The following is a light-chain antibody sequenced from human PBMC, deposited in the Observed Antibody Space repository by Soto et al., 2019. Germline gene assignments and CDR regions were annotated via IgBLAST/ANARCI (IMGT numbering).Light chain of an antibody. J-gene: IGKJ1*01. CDR2: GAS. CDR1: QSVSSN. CDR3: QQYGSSPRT. V-gene: IGKV3-15*01. Sequence: EIVMTQSPATLSVSPGERATLSCRASQSVSSNLAWYQQKPGQAPRLLIYGASTRATGIPARCSGSGSGTEFTLTISRLEPEDFAVYYCQQYGSSPRTFGQGTKVDIK.